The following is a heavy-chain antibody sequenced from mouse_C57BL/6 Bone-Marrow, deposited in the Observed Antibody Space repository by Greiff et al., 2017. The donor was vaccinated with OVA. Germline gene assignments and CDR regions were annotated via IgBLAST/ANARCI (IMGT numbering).Heavy chain of an antibody. CDR3: ARHEWDLGMMFAY. CDR2: ISSGGSYT. Sequence: EVQLVESGGDLVKPGGSLKLSCAASGFTFSSYGMSWVRQTPDKRLEWVATISSGGSYTYYPDSVKGRFTISRDNAKNTLYLQMSSLKSEDTAMYYCARHEWDLGMMFAYWGQGTLVTVSA. CDR1: GFTFSSYG. J-gene: IGHJ3*01. V-gene: IGHV5-6*01. D-gene: IGHD2-3*01.